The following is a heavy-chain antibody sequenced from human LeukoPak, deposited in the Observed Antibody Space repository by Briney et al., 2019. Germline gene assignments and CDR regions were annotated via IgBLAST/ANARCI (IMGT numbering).Heavy chain of an antibody. V-gene: IGHV3-21*01. Sequence: PGGSLRLSGAASGFTFSSYSMNWVRQAPGKGLEWVSSISSSSSYIYYADSVKGRFTISRDNAKNSLYLQMNSLRAEDTAVYYCARDRDIVVVVAATLGYYYYGMDVRGQGTTVTVSS. CDR1: GFTFSSYS. CDR3: ARDRDIVVVVAATLGYYYYGMDV. D-gene: IGHD2-15*01. CDR2: ISSSSSYI. J-gene: IGHJ6*02.